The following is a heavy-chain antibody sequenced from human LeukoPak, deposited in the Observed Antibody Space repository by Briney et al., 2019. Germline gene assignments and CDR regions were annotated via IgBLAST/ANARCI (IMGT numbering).Heavy chain of an antibody. CDR3: ARDLSGEDH. J-gene: IGHJ4*02. D-gene: IGHD3-10*01. CDR2: ISSSGSYT. CDR1: GFTFSSYS. Sequence: TGGSLRLSCAASGFTFSSYSMDWVRQAPGKGLEWVSSISSSGSYTYYADSVKGRFTISRDNAKNSLYLQMNSLRAEDTAVYYCARDLSGEDHWGQGTLVTVSS. V-gene: IGHV3-21*01.